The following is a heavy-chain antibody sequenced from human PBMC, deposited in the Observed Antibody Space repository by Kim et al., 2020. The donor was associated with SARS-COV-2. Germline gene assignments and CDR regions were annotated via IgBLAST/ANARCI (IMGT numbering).Heavy chain of an antibody. D-gene: IGHD3-10*01. CDR2: IGTAGDT. Sequence: GGSLRLSCAASGFTFSSYDMHWVRQATGKGLEWVSAIGTAGDTYYPGSVKGRFTISRENAKNSLYLQMNSLRAGDTAVYYCARVGYYGSGRAFDIWGQGTMVTVSS. CDR1: GFTFSSYD. CDR3: ARVGYYGSGRAFDI. J-gene: IGHJ3*02. V-gene: IGHV3-13*01.